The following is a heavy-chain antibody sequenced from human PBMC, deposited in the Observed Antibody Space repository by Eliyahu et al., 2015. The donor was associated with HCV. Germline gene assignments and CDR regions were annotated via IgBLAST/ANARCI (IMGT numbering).Heavy chain of an antibody. CDR2: IFWDDDE. J-gene: IGHJ4*02. D-gene: IGHD6-13*01. CDR3: VLPLSSSWYGFPIDS. CDR1: GFSLTINEIG. Sequence: QITLKESGPTLVKPTQTLTLTCTFSGFSLTINEIGVGWIRQPPGKALEWLALIFWDDDERYSPSLKSRLTITKDTSKNQVVLTMTDMDPVDTATYYCVLPLSSSWYGFPIDSWGQGTRVTVSS. V-gene: IGHV2-5*02.